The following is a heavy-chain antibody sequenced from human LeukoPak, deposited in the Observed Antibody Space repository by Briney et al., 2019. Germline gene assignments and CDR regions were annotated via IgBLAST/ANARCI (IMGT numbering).Heavy chain of an antibody. CDR3: ARNADYYGSGSFFDY. V-gene: IGHV1-2*02. J-gene: IGHJ4*02. CDR1: GYTFTGYY. Sequence: GASVKVSCKASGYTFTGYYMHWVRQAPGQGLEWMGWINPNSGGTNYAQKFQGRVTVTRDTSISTAYMELSRLGSDDTAVYYCARNADYYGSGSFFDYWGQGTLVTVSS. CDR2: INPNSGGT. D-gene: IGHD3-10*01.